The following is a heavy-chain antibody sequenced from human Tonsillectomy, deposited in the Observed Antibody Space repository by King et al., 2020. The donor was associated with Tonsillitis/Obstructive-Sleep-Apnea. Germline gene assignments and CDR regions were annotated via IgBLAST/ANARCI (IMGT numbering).Heavy chain of an antibody. Sequence: QLVQSGAEVKKPGESLKISCKGSGFGFSAYWIAWVRQTPGKGLEWMGIIYPGDSDTRYSPSFEGLVTISADKSITTAYLQWSGLKASDTAMYYCARHNGRDYGSFRFEPWGQGTLVTVSS. J-gene: IGHJ5*02. CDR2: IYPGDSDT. CDR3: ARHNGRDYGSFRFEP. CDR1: GFGFSAYW. V-gene: IGHV5-51*01. D-gene: IGHD3-10*01.